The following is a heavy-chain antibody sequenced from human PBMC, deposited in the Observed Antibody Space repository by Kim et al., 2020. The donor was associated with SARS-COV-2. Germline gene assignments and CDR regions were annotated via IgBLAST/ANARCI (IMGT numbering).Heavy chain of an antibody. Sequence: GGSLRLSCAASVFTFSRYAVSWVRQAPGKGLEWVSTITTSDGRTDYADSVKGRFTISRDTLDLQMNSLRAEDTAVYYCAKDSRGLGTYFDSWGPGTLVTVSS. CDR3: AKDSRGLGTYFDS. V-gene: IGHV3-23*01. CDR2: ITTSDGRT. D-gene: IGHD1-1*01. CDR1: VFTFSRYA. J-gene: IGHJ4*02.